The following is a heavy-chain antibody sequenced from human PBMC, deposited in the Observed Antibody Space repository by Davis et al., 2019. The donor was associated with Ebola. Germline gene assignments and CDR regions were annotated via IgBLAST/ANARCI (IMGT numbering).Heavy chain of an antibody. V-gene: IGHV3-30*03. CDR2: ISYDGSNN. J-gene: IGHJ6*04. CDR1: GFTFSSHG. CDR3: ATHTLYGDYYYGMDV. Sequence: GESLKTPCAASGFTFSSHGMHWVRQAPGKGPEWVAVISYDGSNNYYADSVKGRFTISRDNSKNTLYLQMNSLRAEDTAVYYCATHTLYGDYYYGMDVWGKGTTVTVSS. D-gene: IGHD4-17*01.